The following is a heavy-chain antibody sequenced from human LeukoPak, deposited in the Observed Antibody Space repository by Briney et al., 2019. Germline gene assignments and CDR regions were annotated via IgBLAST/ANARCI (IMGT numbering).Heavy chain of an antibody. CDR3: ARILYYYDSSGYCDYFDY. Sequence: SETLSLTCAVYGGSFSGYYWSWIRQPPGKGLEWIGEINHSGSTNYNPSLKSRVTISADTSKNQFSLKLSSVTAADTAVYYCARILYYYDSSGYCDYFDYWGQGTLVTVSS. V-gene: IGHV4-34*01. D-gene: IGHD3-22*01. J-gene: IGHJ4*02. CDR1: GGSFSGYY. CDR2: INHSGST.